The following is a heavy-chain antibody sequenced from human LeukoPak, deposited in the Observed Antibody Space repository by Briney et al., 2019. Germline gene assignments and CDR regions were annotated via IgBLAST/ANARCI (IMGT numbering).Heavy chain of an antibody. J-gene: IGHJ4*02. CDR2: IYYSGST. V-gene: IGHV4-59*08. CDR3: ARHPGGNSAHRFDY. D-gene: IGHD4-23*01. Sequence: PSETLSLTCTVSGGSISSYYWSWIRQPPGKGLEWIGYIYYSGSTNYNPSLKSRVTISFDTSKNQFSLKLSSVTAADMAVYYCARHPGGNSAHRFDYWGQGTLVTVSS. CDR1: GGSISSYY.